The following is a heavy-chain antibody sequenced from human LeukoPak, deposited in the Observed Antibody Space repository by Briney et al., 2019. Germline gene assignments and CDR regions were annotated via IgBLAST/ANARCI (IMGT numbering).Heavy chain of an antibody. CDR1: GYTFTGYY. Sequence: ASVKVSCKASGYTFTGYYMHWVRQAPGQGLEWMGWINPNSGGTNYAQKFQGRVTMTGDTSISTAYMELSRLRSDDTAVYYCARGSMAARPWDYWGQGTLVTVSS. V-gene: IGHV1-2*02. CDR3: ARGSMAARPWDY. CDR2: INPNSGGT. J-gene: IGHJ4*02. D-gene: IGHD6-6*01.